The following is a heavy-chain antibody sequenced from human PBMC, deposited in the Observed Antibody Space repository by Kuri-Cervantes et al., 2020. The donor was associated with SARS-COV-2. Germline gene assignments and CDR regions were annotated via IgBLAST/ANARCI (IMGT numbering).Heavy chain of an antibody. CDR1: GFTFSSYS. J-gene: IGHJ4*02. D-gene: IGHD3-10*01. Sequence: GESLKISCAASGFTFSSYSMNWVRQAPGKGLEWVSSISSSSSYIYYADSVKGRFTISRDNAKNSLYLQMNSLRAEDTALYYCAKANYGSGIYYFDYWGQGTLVTVSS. CDR2: ISSSSSYI. CDR3: AKANYGSGIYYFDY. V-gene: IGHV3-21*04.